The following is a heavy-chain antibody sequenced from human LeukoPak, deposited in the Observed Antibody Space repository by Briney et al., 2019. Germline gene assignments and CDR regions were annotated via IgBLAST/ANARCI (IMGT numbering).Heavy chain of an antibody. CDR3: VKPSRSDGPYCDY. Sequence: GGSLRLSCSASGFTFSSYAMHWVRQAPGKGLEYVSSISSNGGSTYYADSVKGRFTISRDNSKNTLYLQMSSLRAEGTAIYYCVKPSRSDGPYCDYWGEGTLVTVSS. D-gene: IGHD1-26*01. CDR2: ISSNGGST. CDR1: GFTFSSYA. V-gene: IGHV3-64D*09. J-gene: IGHJ4*02.